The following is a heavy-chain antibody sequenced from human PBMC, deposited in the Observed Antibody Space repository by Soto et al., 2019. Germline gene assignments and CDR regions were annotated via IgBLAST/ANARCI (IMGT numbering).Heavy chain of an antibody. CDR2: ISSSSSYI. CDR1: GSTFSSYS. V-gene: IGHV3-21*01. J-gene: IGHJ4*02. CDR3: ARDHGSGSLYYFDY. D-gene: IGHD3-10*01. Sequence: PGGSLRLSCAASGSTFSSYSMNWVRQAPGKGLEWVSSISSSSSYIYYADSVKGRFTISRDNAKNSLYLQMNSLRAEDTAVYYCARDHGSGSLYYFDYWGQGTLVTVSS.